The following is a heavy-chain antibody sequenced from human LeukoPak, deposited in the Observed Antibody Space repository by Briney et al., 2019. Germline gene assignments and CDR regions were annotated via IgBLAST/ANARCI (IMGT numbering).Heavy chain of an antibody. J-gene: IGHJ4*02. Sequence: SGGSLRLSCAASELTVSTNYMSWVRQAPGKGLEWVSLIYSDGRTYYADSVQGRFTISRHNSKNTLFLQMDSLTPEDTAVYYCARAGYYYDSSGYYYPFDYWGQGTLVTVSS. V-gene: IGHV3-53*04. CDR3: ARAGYYYDSSGYYYPFDY. D-gene: IGHD3-22*01. CDR2: IYSDGRT. CDR1: ELTVSTNY.